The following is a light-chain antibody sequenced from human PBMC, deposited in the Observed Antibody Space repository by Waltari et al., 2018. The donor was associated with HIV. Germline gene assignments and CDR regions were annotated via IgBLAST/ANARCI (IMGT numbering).Light chain of an antibody. CDR3: MQALGTPRVT. CDR1: QSLLHNNGYNY. Sequence: DLVLTQSPLSLPVTLGEPASISCRATQSLLHNNGYNYLDWYLQKPGQSPQLLIYLGSNRASGVPDRFSGSGSGTHFTLKISRVEAEDVGVYYCMQALGTPRVTFGQGTKLEV. V-gene: IGKV2-28*01. CDR2: LGS. J-gene: IGKJ2*01.